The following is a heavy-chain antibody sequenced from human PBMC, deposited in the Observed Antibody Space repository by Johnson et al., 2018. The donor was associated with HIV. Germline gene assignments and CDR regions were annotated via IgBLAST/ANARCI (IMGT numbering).Heavy chain of an antibody. Sequence: QVQLVESGGGLVKPGGSLRLSCAASGFTFNDYYMSWIRQAPGKGLDWVSYISSTGTTIYYADSVKGRFTISRDNAMKSLYLQINSLRAEDTAVYYCARNRPVSYGYRGAFDFWCQGTMVTVSS. CDR1: GFTFNDYY. V-gene: IGHV3-11*04. J-gene: IGHJ3*01. CDR2: ISSTGTTI. D-gene: IGHD5-18*01. CDR3: ARNRPVSYGYRGAFDF.